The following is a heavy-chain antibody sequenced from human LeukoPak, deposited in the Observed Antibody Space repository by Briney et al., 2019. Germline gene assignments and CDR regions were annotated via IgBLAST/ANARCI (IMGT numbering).Heavy chain of an antibody. D-gene: IGHD2-21*02. V-gene: IGHV3-7*01. CDR2: IKQDGSEK. CDR1: GFTFSNYW. Sequence: PGGSLRLSCVASGFTFSNYWMSCVRQAPGKGLEWVANIKQDGSEKYYVDSVKGRFTISRDNAKNSLYLQMNSLRAEDTAVYYCAREVTPYYWGQGTLVSVSS. CDR3: AREVTPYY. J-gene: IGHJ4*02.